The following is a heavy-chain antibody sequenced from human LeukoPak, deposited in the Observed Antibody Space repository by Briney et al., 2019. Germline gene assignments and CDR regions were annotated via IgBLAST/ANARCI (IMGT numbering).Heavy chain of an antibody. Sequence: ASVKVSCKASGYTFTSYYMHWVRQAPGQGLEWMGIINPNSGGTNYAQKFQGRVTMTRDTSISTAYMELSRLRSDDTAVYYCARNFDWLLIGPFDYWGQGTLVTVSS. CDR3: ARNFDWLLIGPFDY. D-gene: IGHD3-9*01. CDR2: INPNSGGT. V-gene: IGHV1-2*02. J-gene: IGHJ4*02. CDR1: GYTFTSYY.